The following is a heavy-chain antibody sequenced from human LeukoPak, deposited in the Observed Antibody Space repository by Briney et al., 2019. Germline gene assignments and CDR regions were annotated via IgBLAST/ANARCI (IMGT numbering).Heavy chain of an antibody. CDR1: GYSISSGYY. Sequence: SETLSLTCTVSGYSISSGYYWGWIRQPPGQGLEWIGSIYHSGSTYYNPSLKSRVTISVDTSKNQFSLKLSSVTAADTAVYYCARTAGGDYPIDYWGQGTLVTVSS. D-gene: IGHD3-16*01. V-gene: IGHV4-38-2*02. J-gene: IGHJ4*02. CDR3: ARTAGGDYPIDY. CDR2: IYHSGST.